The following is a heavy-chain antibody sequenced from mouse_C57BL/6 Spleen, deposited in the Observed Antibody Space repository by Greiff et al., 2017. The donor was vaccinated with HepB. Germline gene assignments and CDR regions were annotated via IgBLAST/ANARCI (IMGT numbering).Heavy chain of an antibody. Sequence: EVQVVESGGGLVKPGGSLKLSCAASGFTFSSYAMSWVRQTPEKRLEWVATISDGGSYTYYPDNVKGRFTISRDNAKNNLYLQMSHLKSEDTAMYDCARGYDYDAPYYFDYWGQGTTLTVSS. D-gene: IGHD2-4*01. CDR2: ISDGGSYT. CDR1: GFTFSSYA. V-gene: IGHV5-4*01. CDR3: ARGYDYDAPYYFDY. J-gene: IGHJ2*01.